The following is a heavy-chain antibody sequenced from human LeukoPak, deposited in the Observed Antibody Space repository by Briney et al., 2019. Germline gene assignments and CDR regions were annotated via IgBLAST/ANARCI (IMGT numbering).Heavy chain of an antibody. CDR1: GYTFTSYD. V-gene: IGHV1-8*01. J-gene: IGHJ3*02. CDR3: ARATYYYDRSGYPAAFDI. CDR2: MNPNSGNT. Sequence: GASVKVSCKASGYTFTSYDINWVRQATGQGLEWMGWMNPNSGNTGYAQKFQGRVTMTRNTSISTAYMELSSLRSEDTAVYYCARATYYYDRSGYPAAFDIWGQGTMVTVSS. D-gene: IGHD3-22*01.